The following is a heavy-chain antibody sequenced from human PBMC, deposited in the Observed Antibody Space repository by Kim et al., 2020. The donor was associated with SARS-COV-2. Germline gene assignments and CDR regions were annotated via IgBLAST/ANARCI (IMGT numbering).Heavy chain of an antibody. CDR1: GGSISNYY. D-gene: IGHD1-26*01. V-gene: IGHV4-59*08. CDR3: ARQLEGALPYFDY. CDR2: IYYSGST. J-gene: IGHJ4*02. Sequence: SETLSLTCTVSGGSISNYYWSWIRQPPGKGLEWIGYIYYSGSTNYNPALKSRVTISVDTSKNQFSRKLSSVTAADTAVYYCARQLEGALPYFDYWGQGTL.